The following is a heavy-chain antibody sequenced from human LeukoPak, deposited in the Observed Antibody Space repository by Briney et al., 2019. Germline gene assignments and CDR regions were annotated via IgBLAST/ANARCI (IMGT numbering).Heavy chain of an antibody. D-gene: IGHD6-13*01. CDR2: IYYSGTT. CDR3: ARGVYIAAAQYGY. Sequence: PSETLSLTCTVSGGSISSHYWSWIRQPPGKGLEWVGYIYYSGTTNYNPSLKSRVTISVDTSKNQFSLKLSSVTAVDTAVYYCARGVYIAAAQYGYWGQGTLVTVSS. V-gene: IGHV4-59*11. J-gene: IGHJ4*02. CDR1: GGSISSHY.